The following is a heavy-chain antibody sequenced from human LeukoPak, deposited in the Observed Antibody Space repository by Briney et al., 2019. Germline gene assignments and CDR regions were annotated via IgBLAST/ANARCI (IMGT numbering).Heavy chain of an antibody. V-gene: IGHV4-59*01. D-gene: IGHD5-12*01. J-gene: IGHJ4*02. CDR1: GGSISNSY. CDR2: IYYSGTTT. Sequence: KPSETLSLSCTVSGGSISNSYWNWIRQPPGKGLECIGYIYYSGTTTNYNPSLRSRVTISVDTSKNQFSLRLTSVTAADTAVYYCARGFDSKSTYFDYWGQGTLVTVSS. CDR3: ARGFDSKSTYFDY.